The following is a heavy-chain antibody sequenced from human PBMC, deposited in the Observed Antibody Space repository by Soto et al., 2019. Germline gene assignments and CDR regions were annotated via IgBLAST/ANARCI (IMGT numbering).Heavy chain of an antibody. D-gene: IGHD2-15*01. V-gene: IGHV4-39*01. CDR1: GGSISSSSYY. CDR2: IYYSGST. Sequence: PSETLSLTCTVSGGSISSSSYYWGWIRQPPGKGLEWIGSIYYSGSTYYNPSLKSRVTISVDTSKNQFSLKLSSVTAADTAVYYCATGDRLGYCSGGSCYHYYYGMDVWGQGTTVTV. CDR3: ATGDRLGYCSGGSCYHYYYGMDV. J-gene: IGHJ6*02.